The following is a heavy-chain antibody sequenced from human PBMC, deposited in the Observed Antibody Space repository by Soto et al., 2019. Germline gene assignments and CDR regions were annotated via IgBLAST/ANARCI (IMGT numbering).Heavy chain of an antibody. CDR3: ARDSNYYDSSGYLDY. J-gene: IGHJ4*02. D-gene: IGHD3-22*01. CDR1: GFNFSSYW. Sequence: PGGSLRLSCAASGFNFSSYWMSWVRQAPGKGLEWVANIKQDGSEKYYVDSVKGRFTISRDNAKNSLYLQMNSLRAEDTAVYYCARDSNYYDSSGYLDYWGQGTLVTVSS. CDR2: IKQDGSEK. V-gene: IGHV3-7*04.